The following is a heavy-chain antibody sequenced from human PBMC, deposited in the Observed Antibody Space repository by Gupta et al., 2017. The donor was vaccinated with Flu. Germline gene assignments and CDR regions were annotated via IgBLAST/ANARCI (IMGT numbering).Heavy chain of an antibody. CDR1: GGSCSGSY. Sequence: QVQLQQWGAGLLKPSETLSLTCAVYGGSCSGSYWSWIRQPPGKGLEWIGEINHSGSTNYNPSLKSRVTISVDTSKNQFSLKLSSVTAADTAVYYCARVGGWSSSSYYYYGMDVWGQGTTVTVSS. V-gene: IGHV4-34*01. CDR2: INHSGST. J-gene: IGHJ6*02. CDR3: ARVGGWSSSSYYYYGMDV. D-gene: IGHD6-6*01.